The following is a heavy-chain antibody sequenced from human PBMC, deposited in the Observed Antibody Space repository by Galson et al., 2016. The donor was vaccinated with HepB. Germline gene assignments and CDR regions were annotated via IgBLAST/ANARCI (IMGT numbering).Heavy chain of an antibody. CDR2: ISHDATVT. V-gene: IGHV3-74*03. D-gene: IGHD2-2*01. Sequence: SLRLSCAASGFTYGSYVMHWVRQAPGKGLVWVSRISHDATVTTYADSAKGRFTISRDNSNNTLHLQMHSLRVEDTALYYCARDSYCTRTICYPYYFDLWGQGTLVAVSS. CDR3: ARDSYCTRTICYPYYFDL. CDR1: GFTYGSYV. J-gene: IGHJ4*02.